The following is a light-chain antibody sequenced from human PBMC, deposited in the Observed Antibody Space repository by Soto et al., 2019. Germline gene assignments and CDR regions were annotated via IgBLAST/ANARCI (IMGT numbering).Light chain of an antibody. CDR2: SAS. V-gene: IGKV1-39*01. CDR3: HQTYSTPQT. CDR1: QTVTDY. J-gene: IGKJ1*01. Sequence: LQMTQSPSSLSASVGDRVTSTFVAGQTVTDYLNWYQHKPGKAPKLLIYSASTLQTGVPSRFSGSGSGTDFTLTITSLQPEDFGTYYCHQTYSTPQTFCQGTNADIK.